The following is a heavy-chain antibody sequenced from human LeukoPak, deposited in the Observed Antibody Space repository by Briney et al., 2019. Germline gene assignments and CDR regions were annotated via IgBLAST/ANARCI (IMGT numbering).Heavy chain of an antibody. V-gene: IGHV3-7*05. D-gene: IGHD1-14*01. J-gene: IGHJ4*02. CDR1: GFNFRNFW. CDR3: ARARGMAPY. CDR2: INQDGSEK. Sequence: GGSLRLSCAASGFNFRNFWMGWVRQAPGKGLEWVANINQDGSEKYYVGSVQGRFTISRDNAKNSLILQMNSLRAEDTAVYYCARARGMAPYWGQGTLVTVSS.